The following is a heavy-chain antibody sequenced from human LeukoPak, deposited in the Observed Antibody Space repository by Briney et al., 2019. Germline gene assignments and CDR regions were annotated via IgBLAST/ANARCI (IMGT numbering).Heavy chain of an antibody. CDR1: GSTFADYA. V-gene: IGHV3-20*04. J-gene: IGHJ4*03. CDR3: PRLPSTRYGGQDY. Sequence: PAGSLRLSCAASGSTFADYAISWVRQAPGKGLEWVSGINWNGGSTGYADSVKGRFTISRDNAKNSLYLQMNSLRAEDTALYYCPRLPSTRYGGQDYWCLGSWVTDSS. D-gene: IGHD6-25*01. CDR2: INWNGGST.